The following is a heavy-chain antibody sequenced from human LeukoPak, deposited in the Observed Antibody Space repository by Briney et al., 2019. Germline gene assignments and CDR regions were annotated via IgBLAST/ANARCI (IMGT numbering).Heavy chain of an antibody. CDR1: GYTFTSYH. V-gene: IGHV1-46*01. CDR3: VREDPNTYFFDF. D-gene: IGHD3-16*01. CDR2: VKSSGDIT. Sequence: GASVKVSCKASGYTFTSYHMHWVRQAPGRGLEWMGIVKSSGDITLYAQKFQGRVTVTRDTSTSTVYMELRSLRSEDTAVYYCVREDPNTYFFDFWGQGTLVTVSS. J-gene: IGHJ4*02.